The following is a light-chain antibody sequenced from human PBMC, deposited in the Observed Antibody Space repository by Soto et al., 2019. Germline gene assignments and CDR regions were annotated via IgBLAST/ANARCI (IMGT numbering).Light chain of an antibody. J-gene: IGLJ1*01. Sequence: QSALTQPASVSGSPGQSITISCTGTSSDVGGYNYVSWYQQHPGKAPKLMICEVINRPSGVSNRFSGSKSGNTASLTISGLQAEDEADYYCSSYTSSSTLVFGTGTKLTVL. CDR3: SSYTSSSTLV. CDR2: EVI. CDR1: SSDVGGYNY. V-gene: IGLV2-14*01.